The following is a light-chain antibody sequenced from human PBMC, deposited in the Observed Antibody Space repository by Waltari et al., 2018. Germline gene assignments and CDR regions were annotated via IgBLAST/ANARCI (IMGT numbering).Light chain of an antibody. CDR3: QTWDSGTVV. CDR1: SGHNSYA. CDR2: LNSDGSH. Sequence: QLVLTQSPSASASLGASFKLTCTLSSGHNSYAIAWHQQQPEKGPRYLMKLNSDGSHSKGDGIPDRFSGSSSGAERYLTVSSLQSEDEADYYCQTWDSGTVVFGGGTKLTVL. V-gene: IGLV4-69*01. J-gene: IGLJ2*01.